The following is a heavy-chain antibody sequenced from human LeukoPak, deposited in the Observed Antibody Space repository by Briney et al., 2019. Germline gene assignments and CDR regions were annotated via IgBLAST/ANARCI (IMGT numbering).Heavy chain of an antibody. CDR3: ARVGGRYCSTTSCYFGSDY. V-gene: IGHV3-7*01. CDR2: IKQDGSEK. CDR1: GFTFSSYW. Sequence: GGSLRLSCAASGFTFSSYWMSWVRQAPGKGLEWVANIKQDGSEKYYVDSVKGRFTISRDNAKNSLYLQMNSLRAEDTAVYYCARVGGRYCSTTSCYFGSDYWGQGTLVTVSS. J-gene: IGHJ4*02. D-gene: IGHD2-2*01.